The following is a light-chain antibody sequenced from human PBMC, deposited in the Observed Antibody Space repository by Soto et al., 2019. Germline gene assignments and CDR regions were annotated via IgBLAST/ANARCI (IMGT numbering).Light chain of an antibody. CDR2: DAS. J-gene: IGKJ1*01. Sequence: EIVLTQSPATLSLSPGERATLSCRASQSIRTYLAWYQQKPGQAPRLLLYDASTRATGIPARFSGSGSGTVFTLTINNLEPEDFAVYYCQQRSNWPPWTFGQGTKVEIK. CDR1: QSIRTY. CDR3: QQRSNWPPWT. V-gene: IGKV3-11*01.